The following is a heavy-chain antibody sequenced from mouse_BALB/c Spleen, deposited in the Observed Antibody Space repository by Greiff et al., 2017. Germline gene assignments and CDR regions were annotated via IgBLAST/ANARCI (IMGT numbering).Heavy chain of an antibody. CDR2: ISSGGSYT. CDR3: ARHVYGNSYAMDY. V-gene: IGHV5-6*01. Sequence: VQLKESGGDLVKPGGSLKLSCAASGFTFSSYGMSWVRQTPDKRLEWVATISSGGSYTYYPDSVKGRFTISRDNAKNTLYLQMSSLKSEDTAMYYCARHVYGNSYAMDYWGQGTSVTVSS. CDR1: GFTFSSYG. J-gene: IGHJ4*01. D-gene: IGHD2-1*01.